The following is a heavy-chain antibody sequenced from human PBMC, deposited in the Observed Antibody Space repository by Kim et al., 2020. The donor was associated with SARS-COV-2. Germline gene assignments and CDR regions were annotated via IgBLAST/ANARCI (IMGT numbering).Heavy chain of an antibody. Sequence: SETLSLTCTVSGGSISSSSYYWGWIRQPPGKGLEWIGSIYYSGSTYYNPSLKSRVTISVDTSKNQFSLKLSSVTAADTAVYYCAGPYVPSYYDFLDYYYYGMDVWGQGTTVAVSS. J-gene: IGHJ6*02. CDR3: AGPYVPSYYDFLDYYYYGMDV. CDR1: GGSISSSSYY. CDR2: IYYSGST. D-gene: IGHD3-3*01. V-gene: IGHV4-39*01.